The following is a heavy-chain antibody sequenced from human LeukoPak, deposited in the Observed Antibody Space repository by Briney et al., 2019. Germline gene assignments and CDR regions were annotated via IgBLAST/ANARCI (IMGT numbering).Heavy chain of an antibody. V-gene: IGHV4-59*01. J-gene: IGHJ4*02. CDR1: GGSISSYY. CDR3: ARGIQLWSYFDY. D-gene: IGHD5-18*01. Sequence: PSETLSLTCTVSGGSISSYYWSWIRQPPGKGLEWTGYIYYSGSTNYNPSLKSRVTISVDTSKNQFSLKLSSVTAADTAVYYCARGIQLWSYFDYWGQGTLVTVSS. CDR2: IYYSGST.